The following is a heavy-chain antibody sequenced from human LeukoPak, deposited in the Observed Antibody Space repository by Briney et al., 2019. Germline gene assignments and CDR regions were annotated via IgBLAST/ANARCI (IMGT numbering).Heavy chain of an antibody. D-gene: IGHD3-10*01. J-gene: IGHJ5*02. V-gene: IGHV4-31*03. CDR2: IYNSGST. Sequence: SETLSLTCTVSGGSISSGGYYWSWIRQHPGKGLEWIGYIYNSGSTDYNPSLKSRVTISADTSKNQFSLKLSSVTAADTATYYCARGPRGSLNWFDPWGQGTLVTVSS. CDR3: ARGPRGSLNWFDP. CDR1: GGSISSGGYY.